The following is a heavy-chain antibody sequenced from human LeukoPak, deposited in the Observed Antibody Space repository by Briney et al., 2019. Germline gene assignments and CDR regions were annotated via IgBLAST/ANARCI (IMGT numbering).Heavy chain of an antibody. CDR3: ARDHYPSLEVADPRGGMDV. Sequence: GASVKVSCKTSGYTXTYYGVIWVRQAPGQGLEWMGWISGYNGNTKYAEKFQDRVSMSRDSSTGTAYMEVRSLTSDDTAVYYCARDHYPSLEVADPRGGMDVWGQGTTVTVSS. CDR2: ISGYNGNT. CDR1: GYTXTYYG. J-gene: IGHJ6*02. V-gene: IGHV1-18*01. D-gene: IGHD6-19*01.